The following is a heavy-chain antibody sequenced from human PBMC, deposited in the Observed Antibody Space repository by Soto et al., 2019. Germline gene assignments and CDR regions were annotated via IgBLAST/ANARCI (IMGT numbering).Heavy chain of an antibody. Sequence: ASVKVSCKASGYTFTSYAIHWVRQAPGQRLEWMGWINAGNGNTKYSQKFQGRVIITRDTSAGTAYMELRSLRSEDTAVYYCATPIVAFYWGQGTLVTVS. V-gene: IGHV1-3*01. D-gene: IGHD5-12*01. CDR1: GYTFTSYA. CDR2: INAGNGNT. J-gene: IGHJ4*02. CDR3: ATPIVAFY.